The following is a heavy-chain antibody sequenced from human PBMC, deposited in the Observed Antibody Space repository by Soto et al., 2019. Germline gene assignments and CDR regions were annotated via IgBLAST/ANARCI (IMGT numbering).Heavy chain of an antibody. Sequence: GASVKVSCKASGYIFINYYMYWVRQAPGQGLEWMGLINPSGGSTSYAQKFQGRVTMTRDTSTSTIYMELSSLRSDDTAVYYCAREGMTTVTTLDYWGQGTPVTVSS. CDR1: GYIFINYY. CDR2: INPSGGST. V-gene: IGHV1-46*03. J-gene: IGHJ4*02. CDR3: AREGMTTVTTLDY. D-gene: IGHD4-17*01.